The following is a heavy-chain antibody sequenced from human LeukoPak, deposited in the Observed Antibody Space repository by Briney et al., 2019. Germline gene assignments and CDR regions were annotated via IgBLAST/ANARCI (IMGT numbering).Heavy chain of an antibody. J-gene: IGHJ4*02. CDR2: IYTSGST. CDR3: ARGLLGRGDY. D-gene: IGHD1-26*01. Sequence: PSETLSLTCTVSGGSISSYYWSWIRQPPGKGLEWIGYIYTSGSTNYNPSLKSRVAISVDTSKNQFSLKLSSVTAADTAVYYCARGLLGRGDYWGQGTLVTVSS. CDR1: GGSISSYY. V-gene: IGHV4-4*08.